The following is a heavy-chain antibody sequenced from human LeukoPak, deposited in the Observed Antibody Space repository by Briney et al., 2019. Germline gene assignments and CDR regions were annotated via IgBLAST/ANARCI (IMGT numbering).Heavy chain of an antibody. CDR1: GGTFSSYA. D-gene: IGHD5-18*01. Sequence: SVKVSCKASGGTFSSYAISWVRQAPGQGLEWMGGIIPIFGTANYAQKFQGRVTITTDESTSTAYMELSSLRSEDTAVYYCAGDIAEAMANRGYYYYYMDVWGKGTTVTVSS. CDR2: IIPIFGTA. CDR3: AGDIAEAMANRGYYYYYMDV. V-gene: IGHV1-69*05. J-gene: IGHJ6*03.